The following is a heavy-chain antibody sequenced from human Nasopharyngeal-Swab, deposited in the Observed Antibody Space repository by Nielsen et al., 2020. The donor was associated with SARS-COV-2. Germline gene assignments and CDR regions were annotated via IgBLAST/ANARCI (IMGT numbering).Heavy chain of an antibody. CDR3: ARGLLWFGELLGYYYYYGMDV. J-gene: IGHJ6*02. CDR1: GFTFSDYY. D-gene: IGHD3-10*01. CDR2: ISSSGSTI. Sequence: GGSLRLSCAASGFTFSDYYMSWIRQAPGKGLEWVSYISSSGSTIYYAASVKGRFTISRDNAKNSLYLQMNSLRAEDTAVYYCARGLLWFGELLGYYYYYGMDVWGQGTTVTVSS. V-gene: IGHV3-11*04.